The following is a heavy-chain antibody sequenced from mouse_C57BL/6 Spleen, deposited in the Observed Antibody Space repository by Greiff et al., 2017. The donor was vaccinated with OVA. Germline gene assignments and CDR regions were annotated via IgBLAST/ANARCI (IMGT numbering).Heavy chain of an antibody. CDR1: GYTFTSYW. CDR3: ARKGRGSSDFDC. J-gene: IGHJ2*01. D-gene: IGHD1-1*01. CDR2: IDPSDSYT. Sequence: VQLQQPGAELVMPGASVKLSCKASGYTFTSYWMHWVKQRPGQGLEWIGEIDPSDSYTNYNQKLKGKSTLTVDKSSSTAYMQLSRLTSEDPAVNDCARKGRGSSDFDCWGQGTTLTVAS. V-gene: IGHV1-69*01.